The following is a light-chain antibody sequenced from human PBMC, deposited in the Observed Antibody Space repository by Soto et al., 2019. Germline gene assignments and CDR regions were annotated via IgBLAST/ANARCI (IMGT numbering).Light chain of an antibody. Sequence: QSALTQPASVSGSPGQSITISCTGTSRDIGGHHFVSWYQHHPGKAPKLLLYGVNDRPSAVSIRFSGSKAGNTASLTISRLQAEDEAYDCCSAYRDKISLHFGGGTKLTVL. CDR1: SRDIGGHHF. CDR2: GVN. J-gene: IGLJ2*01. V-gene: IGLV2-14*01. CDR3: SAYRDKISLH.